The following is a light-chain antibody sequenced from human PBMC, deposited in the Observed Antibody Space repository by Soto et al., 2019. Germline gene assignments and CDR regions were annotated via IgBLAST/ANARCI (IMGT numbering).Light chain of an antibody. Sequence: EIVLTQSPGTLSLSPGERATLSCRASQSIDSKDLAWYQQRPGQAPRILIFAASSRATGVPDRFSGSGSGTDFTLTISRLEPGDLAVYYCQQYGYSSWTFGQGTKVDIK. V-gene: IGKV3-20*01. CDR1: QSIDSKD. J-gene: IGKJ1*01. CDR2: AAS. CDR3: QQYGYSSWT.